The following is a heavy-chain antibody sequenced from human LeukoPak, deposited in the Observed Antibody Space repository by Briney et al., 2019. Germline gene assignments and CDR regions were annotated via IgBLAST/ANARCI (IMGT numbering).Heavy chain of an antibody. D-gene: IGHD3-22*01. CDR2: IKSKTDGGTT. V-gene: IGHV3-15*01. CDR3: TTDEGYYYDSSGYYTLYYFDY. Sequence: GGSLRLSCAASGFTFSNAWMSWVRQAPGKGLEWVGRIKSKTDGGTTDYAAPVKGRFTISGDDSKNTLYLQMNSLKTEDTAVYYCTTDEGYYYDSSGYYTLYYFDYWGQGTLVTVSS. J-gene: IGHJ4*02. CDR1: GFTFSNAW.